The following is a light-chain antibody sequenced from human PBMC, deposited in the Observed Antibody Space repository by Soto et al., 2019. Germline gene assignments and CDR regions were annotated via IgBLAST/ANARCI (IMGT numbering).Light chain of an antibody. Sequence: EIVLTQSPGTLSLSPGERATLSCRASLSVSSSYLAWYQQKPGQAPRLLIYGASSRATGIPDRFSGSGSGPDFTLTISRLEPEDFAVYYCQQYGSSPRYTFGQGTRLEIK. CDR2: GAS. CDR1: LSVSSSY. J-gene: IGKJ5*01. CDR3: QQYGSSPRYT. V-gene: IGKV3-20*01.